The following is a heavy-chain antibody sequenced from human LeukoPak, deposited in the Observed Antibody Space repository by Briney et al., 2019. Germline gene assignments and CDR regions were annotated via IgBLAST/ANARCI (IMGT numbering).Heavy chain of an antibody. D-gene: IGHD1-26*01. CDR1: GFTVSSFE. V-gene: IGHV3-48*03. Sequence: PGGSLRLSCAASGFTVSSFEMNWVRQAPGKGLQWVSYISSSGSAMQYADSVKGRFTITRDNAKNSLYLQMNSLRGEATAVYYCARARSGHWWGAFDIWGQGTMVTVSS. CDR2: ISSSGSAM. J-gene: IGHJ3*02. CDR3: ARARSGHWWGAFDI.